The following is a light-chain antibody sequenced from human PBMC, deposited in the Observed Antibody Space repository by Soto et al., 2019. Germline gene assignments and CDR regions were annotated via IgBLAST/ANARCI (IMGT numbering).Light chain of an antibody. CDR1: QGIRSY. J-gene: IGKJ4*01. Sequence: AIRMTQSPSSFSASTGDRVTITCRASQGIRSYLAWYQQKPGKAPKLLIYAASTLQSEVPSRFSGSGSGTDFTLTISYLQSEDFATYYCQQYYSYPLTFGGGTKVEI. CDR2: AAS. CDR3: QQYYSYPLT. V-gene: IGKV1-8*01.